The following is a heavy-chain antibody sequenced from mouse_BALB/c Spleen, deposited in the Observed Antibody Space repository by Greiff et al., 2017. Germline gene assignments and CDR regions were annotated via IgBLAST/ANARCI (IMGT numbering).Heavy chain of an antibody. CDR1: GYTFTSYW. CDR3: ARWGLYGNYWFAY. Sequence: QVQLQQPGAELVKPGASVKLSCKASGYTFTSYWMHWVKQRPGQGLEWIGEINPSNGRTNYNEKFKSKATLTVDKSSSTAYMQLSSLTSEDSAVYYCARWGLYGNYWFAYWGQGTLVTVSA. CDR2: INPSNGRT. V-gene: IGHV1S81*02. D-gene: IGHD2-1*01. J-gene: IGHJ3*01.